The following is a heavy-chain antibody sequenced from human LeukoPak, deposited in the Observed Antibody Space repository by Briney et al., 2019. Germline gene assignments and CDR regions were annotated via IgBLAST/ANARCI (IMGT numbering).Heavy chain of an antibody. CDR2: IYSGGSI. Sequence: ETLSLTCAVHGGSFSTYYWSWVRQAPGKGLEWVSVIYSGGSIYYADSVKGRFTISRDKSKNTLYLQMNSLRAEDTAVYYCVRPPYGGVDYWGQGTLVTVSS. V-gene: IGHV3-66*04. CDR3: VRPPYGGVDY. D-gene: IGHD4-23*01. J-gene: IGHJ4*02. CDR1: GGSFSTYY.